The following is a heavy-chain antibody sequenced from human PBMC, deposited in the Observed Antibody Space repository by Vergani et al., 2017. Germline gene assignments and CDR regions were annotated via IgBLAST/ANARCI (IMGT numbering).Heavy chain of an antibody. Sequence: QVQLQESGPGLVKPSETLSLTCAVSGYSISSGYYWGWIRQPPGKGLEWIGSIYHSGNTYYNPSLMSRVTISVDPSKNQFSLKLRSVTAADTAVYYCARPLSGEYSYGYSYWGQGTLVTVSS. D-gene: IGHD5-18*01. CDR1: GYSISSGYY. CDR2: IYHSGNT. V-gene: IGHV4-38-2*01. J-gene: IGHJ4*02. CDR3: ARPLSGEYSYGYSY.